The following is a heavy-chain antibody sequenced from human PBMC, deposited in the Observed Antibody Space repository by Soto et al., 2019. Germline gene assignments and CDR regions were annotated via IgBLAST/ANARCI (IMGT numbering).Heavy chain of an antibody. J-gene: IGHJ4*02. CDR2: IIPIFGTA. D-gene: IGHD6-13*01. CDR1: GGTFSSYA. CDR3: ARDIGAAAGYYFDY. V-gene: IGHV1-69*13. Sequence: ASVKVSCKASGGTFSSYAISWVRQAPGQGLEWMGGIIPIFGTANYAQKFQGRVTITADESTSTAYMELSSLRSEDTAVYYCARDIGAAAGYYFDYWGQGTLVTVSS.